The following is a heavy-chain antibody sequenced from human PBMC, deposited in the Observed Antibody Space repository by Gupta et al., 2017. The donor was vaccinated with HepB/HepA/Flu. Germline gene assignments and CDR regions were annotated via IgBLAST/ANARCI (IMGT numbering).Heavy chain of an antibody. Sequence: QVEPVQSGDEVKKPGASVQVSCKTSGYTFTSFGISWVRQAPGQGLEWVAWISAYNGKTEYAQNLQDRLTMTIDTSTTTAYMELRSLRSDDTAIYYCARWGPMYYYMDVWGKGTTVTVSS. CDR2: ISAYNGKT. D-gene: IGHD2-2*01. CDR3: ARWGPMYYYMDV. CDR1: GYTFTSFG. V-gene: IGHV1-18*01. J-gene: IGHJ6*03.